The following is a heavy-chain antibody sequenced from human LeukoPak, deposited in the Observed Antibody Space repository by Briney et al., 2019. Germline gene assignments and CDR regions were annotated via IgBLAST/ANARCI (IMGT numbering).Heavy chain of an antibody. D-gene: IGHD1-26*01. V-gene: IGHV3-74*01. CDR3: ARGRYSGSYIDY. Sequence: GGSLRLSCAASGFTFSDYYMSWIRQAPGKGLVWVSRINSDGSSTSYVDSVKGRFTISRDNAKNTLYLQMNSLRADDTAVYYCARGRYSGSYIDYWGQGTLVTVSS. CDR1: GFTFSDYY. J-gene: IGHJ4*02. CDR2: INSDGSST.